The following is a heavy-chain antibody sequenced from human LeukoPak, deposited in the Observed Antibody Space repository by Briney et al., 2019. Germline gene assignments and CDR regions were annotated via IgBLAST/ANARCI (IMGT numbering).Heavy chain of an antibody. CDR2: ISTSGTT. D-gene: IGHD3-16*02. CDR1: GGSISNYY. CDR3: ARETPGLTRYFDY. J-gene: IGHJ4*02. V-gene: IGHV4-4*07. Sequence: PSETLSLTCTVSGGSISNYYWSWIRQPAGKGLEWIGRISTSGTTNYNPSLKSRGTMSVDTSKNQFSVKLTSVTAAYTAVYYCARETPGLTRYFDYWGQGTLVTVSS.